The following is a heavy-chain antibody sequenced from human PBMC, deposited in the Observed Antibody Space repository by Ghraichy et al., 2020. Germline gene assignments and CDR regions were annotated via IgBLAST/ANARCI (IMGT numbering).Heavy chain of an antibody. CDR1: GGSVSSGNYY. CDR2: IHYNGKN. CDR3: ARWQSSGWNFLAAV. J-gene: IGHJ4*02. D-gene: IGHD6-19*01. Sequence: SETLSLTCTVSGGSVSSGNYYWSWIRQPPGKGLEWIGYIHYNGKNNYNPSLKSRVTISVDTSKNQFSLKLSSVTAADTAVYYCARWQSSGWNFLAAVWGQGTLVTVSS. V-gene: IGHV4-61*01.